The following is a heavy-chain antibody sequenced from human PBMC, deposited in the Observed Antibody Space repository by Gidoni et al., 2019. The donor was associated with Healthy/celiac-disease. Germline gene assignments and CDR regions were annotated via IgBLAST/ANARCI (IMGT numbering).Heavy chain of an antibody. CDR3: AKDSAAVRGVGLDY. CDR1: GFTFSSYA. Sequence: EVQLLESGGGLVQPGGSLRLSCAASGFTFSSYAMSWVRQAPGKGLAWVSAISGSGGSTYYADSVKGRFTISRDNSKNTLYLQMNSLRAEDTAVYYCAKDSAAVRGVGLDYWGQGTLVTVSS. CDR2: ISGSGGST. J-gene: IGHJ4*02. V-gene: IGHV3-23*01. D-gene: IGHD3-10*01.